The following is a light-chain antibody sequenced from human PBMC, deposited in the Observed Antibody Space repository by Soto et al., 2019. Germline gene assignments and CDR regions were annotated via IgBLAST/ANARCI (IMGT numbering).Light chain of an antibody. J-gene: IGKJ2*01. CDR2: DAS. Sequence: DIQMTQSPSSLSASVGDRVTITCQASQDISNYLNWYQQKPGKAPKLLIYDASNLETGVPSRFSGSGSGTDFTLTISSLQPEDFATYYCQQSYSTLSYTFGQGTKVDIK. CDR3: QQSYSTLSYT. V-gene: IGKV1-39*01. CDR1: QDISNY.